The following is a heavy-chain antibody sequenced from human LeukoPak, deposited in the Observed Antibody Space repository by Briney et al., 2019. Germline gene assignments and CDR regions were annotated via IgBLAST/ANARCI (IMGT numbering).Heavy chain of an antibody. J-gene: IGHJ6*04. CDR1: GFTFSSYA. Sequence: GGSLRLSCPASGFTFSSYAMHWVRQAPGKGLEYVSVISSNGGSTYYADSVKGRFTISRDNSKNTLYLQMNSLRAEATAVYSGVKDPGYSSSWSYAMDVWGKGTTVIVSS. CDR2: ISSNGGST. D-gene: IGHD6-13*01. CDR3: VKDPGYSSSWSYAMDV. V-gene: IGHV3-64D*06.